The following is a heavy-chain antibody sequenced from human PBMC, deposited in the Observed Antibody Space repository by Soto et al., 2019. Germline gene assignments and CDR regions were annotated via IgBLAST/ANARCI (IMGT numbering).Heavy chain of an antibody. CDR1: GFTFSSYG. J-gene: IGHJ6*03. Sequence: GGSLRLSCAASGFTFSSYGMHWVRQAPGKGLEWVAVISYDGSNIYYADSVKGRFTISRDNSKNTLYLQMNSLRAEDTAVYYCAKDSRYCSSTSCYRHSSSPLRRYYYYMDVWGKGTTVTVSS. CDR3: AKDSRYCSSTSCYRHSSSPLRRYYYYMDV. V-gene: IGHV3-30*18. CDR2: ISYDGSNI. D-gene: IGHD2-2*01.